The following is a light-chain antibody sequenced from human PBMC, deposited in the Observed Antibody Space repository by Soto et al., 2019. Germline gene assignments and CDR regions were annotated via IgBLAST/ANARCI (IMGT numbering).Light chain of an antibody. CDR3: QQRSNWLT. V-gene: IGKV3-11*01. CDR1: QSVSSY. J-gene: IGKJ4*01. CDR2: DAS. Sequence: EIVLTQSPATLSLSPGERATLYCRASQSVSSYLAWYQQKPGQAPRLLIYDASTMATGIPARFSGSGSGTDFTLTISSLEPEDFAVYSCQQRSNWLTFGGGTKVEIK.